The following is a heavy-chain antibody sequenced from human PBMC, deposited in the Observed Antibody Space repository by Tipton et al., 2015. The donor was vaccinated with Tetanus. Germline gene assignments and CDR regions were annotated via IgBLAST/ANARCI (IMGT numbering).Heavy chain of an antibody. CDR1: GDSLSNGDYY. CDR3: ARHLTYTYTPRYFDY. D-gene: IGHD5-18*01. V-gene: IGHV4-30-4*01. CDR2: IYYSGST. J-gene: IGHJ4*02. Sequence: LRLSCTVSGDSLSNGDYYWSWIRQPPGKGLESIGYIYYSGSTYYNPSLKSRVTISVDTSKNQFSLRLSSVTAADTAVYYCARHLTYTYTPRYFDYWGLGTLVTVSS.